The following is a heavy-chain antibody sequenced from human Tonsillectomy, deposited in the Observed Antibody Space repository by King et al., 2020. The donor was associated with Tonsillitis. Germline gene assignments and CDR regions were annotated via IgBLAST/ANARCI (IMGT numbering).Heavy chain of an antibody. CDR1: GVSISSNSFY. CDR3: ASGDYDILTGYYNAVDY. Sequence: LQLQESGPGLVKPSETLSLTCTVSGVSISSNSFYWGWIRQPPGKGLEWIGTMYYSGSTYYNPSLKSRVTISVDTSKNQFSLKLTSEIAADTAVYYCASGDYDILTGYYNAVDYWGQGTLVTVSS. CDR2: MYYSGST. D-gene: IGHD3-9*01. V-gene: IGHV4-39*01. J-gene: IGHJ4*02.